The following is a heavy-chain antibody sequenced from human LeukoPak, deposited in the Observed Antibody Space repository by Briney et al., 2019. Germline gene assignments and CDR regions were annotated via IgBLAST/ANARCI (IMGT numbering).Heavy chain of an antibody. CDR1: GGSISNYY. V-gene: IGHV4-59*08. CDR3: ARLGISVAGAFDY. Sequence: PSETLSLTCTVSGGSISNYYWSWIRQPPGKGLEWIGYIYYSGSTNYNPSLKSRVTISVDTSKNQFSLKLSSVTAADTATYYCARLGISVAGAFDYWGQGTLVTVSS. J-gene: IGHJ4*02. D-gene: IGHD6-19*01. CDR2: IYYSGST.